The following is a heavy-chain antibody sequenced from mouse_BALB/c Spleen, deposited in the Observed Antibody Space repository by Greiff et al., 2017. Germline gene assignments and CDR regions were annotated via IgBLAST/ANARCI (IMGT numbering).Heavy chain of an antibody. Sequence: QVQLQQSGAELARPGASVKMSCKASGYTFTSYTMHWVQQRPGQGLEWIGYINPSSGYTNYNQKFKDKATLTADKSSSTAYMQLSSLTSEDSAVYYCARSYYGSSPAWFAYWGQGTLVTVSA. CDR2: INPSSGYT. J-gene: IGHJ3*01. D-gene: IGHD1-1*01. CDR3: ARSYYGSSPAWFAY. V-gene: IGHV1-4*01. CDR1: GYTFTSYT.